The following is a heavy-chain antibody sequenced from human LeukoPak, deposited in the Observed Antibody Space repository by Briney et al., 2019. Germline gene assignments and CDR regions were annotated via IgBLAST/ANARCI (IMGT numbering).Heavy chain of an antibody. CDR1: GGSISSYY. Sequence: PSETLSLTCTVSGGSISSYYWSWIRQPPGKGLEWIGYIYYSGSTNYNPSLKSRVTISVDTSKNQFSLKLSSVTAADTAVYYCARAHPSYYYNYWGQGTLVTVSS. CDR3: ARAHPSYYYNY. CDR2: IYYSGST. J-gene: IGHJ4*02. V-gene: IGHV4-59*01.